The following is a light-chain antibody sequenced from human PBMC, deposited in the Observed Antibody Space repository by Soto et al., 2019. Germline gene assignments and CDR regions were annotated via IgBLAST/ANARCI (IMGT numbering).Light chain of an antibody. CDR1: SSNIGSNY. J-gene: IGLJ2*01. Sequence: QSVLTQPPSASGTPGQRVTISCSGSSSNIGSNYVYWYQQLPGTAPKLLIYRNNQRPSGVPDRFSGSKSGTSASLAISWLRSEDEADYYCAAWDDSLSAHVVFGGGTKVTVL. CDR3: AAWDDSLSAHVV. V-gene: IGLV1-47*01. CDR2: RNN.